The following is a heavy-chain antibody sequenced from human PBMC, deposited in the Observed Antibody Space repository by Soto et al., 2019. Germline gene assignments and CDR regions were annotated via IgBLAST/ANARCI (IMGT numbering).Heavy chain of an antibody. D-gene: IGHD1-26*01. CDR1: GFTFSDYY. J-gene: IGHJ4*02. Sequence: QVQLVESGGGLVKPGGSLRLSCATSGFTFSDYYMSWVRQAPGKGLEWVSYISSSSTYTNYADSVKGRFTISRDNAKNSLYLQMNSLRAEDTAVYYWAGKQWEPSGNYYFDYWGQGTLVTVSS. CDR3: AGKQWEPSGNYYFDY. CDR2: ISSSSTYT. V-gene: IGHV3-11*06.